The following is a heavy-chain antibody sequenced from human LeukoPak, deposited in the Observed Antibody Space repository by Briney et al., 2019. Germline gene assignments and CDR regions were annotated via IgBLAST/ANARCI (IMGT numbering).Heavy chain of an antibody. V-gene: IGHV4-39*01. CDR1: GGSVSTNSYY. D-gene: IGHD3-10*01. J-gene: IGHJ5*02. CDR2: IYYSGST. CDR3: ARNRYYYGSGNYGVPNWFDP. Sequence: PSETLSLTCTVSGGSVSTNSYYWGWIRQPPGKGLEWIGSIYYSGSTYYNPSLKSRVTMSVDTSKNQFSLKLNSVTAADTAVYYCARNRYYYGSGNYGVPNWFDPCGQGTLVTVSS.